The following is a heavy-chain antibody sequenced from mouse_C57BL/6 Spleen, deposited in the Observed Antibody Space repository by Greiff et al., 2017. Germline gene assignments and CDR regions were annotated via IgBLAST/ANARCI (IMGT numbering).Heavy chain of an antibody. CDR1: GFSLTSYG. CDR2: IWSGGST. D-gene: IGHD2-3*01. J-gene: IGHJ2*01. V-gene: IGHV2-5*01. Sequence: QVQLQQSGPGLVQPSQSLSITCTVSGFSLTSYGVHWVHQSPGQGLEWLGVIWSGGSTDYNAAFMYRMSITKDNSKSQCFFKMNSLQANYTAIYYCAKNYEGYTDYWGQGTTRTVSS. CDR3: AKNYEGYTDY.